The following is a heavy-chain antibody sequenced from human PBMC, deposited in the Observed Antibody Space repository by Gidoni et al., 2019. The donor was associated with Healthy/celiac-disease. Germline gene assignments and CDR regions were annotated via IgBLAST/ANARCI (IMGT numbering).Heavy chain of an antibody. CDR2: INPILGIA. V-gene: IGHV1-69*04. Sequence: QVQLVQSGAEVQKPGSSVKVSCKASGGTFSSYAISWVRQAPGQGLEWMGRINPILGIANYAQKFQGRVTITADKSTSTAYMELSSLRSEDTAVYYCASWGVYYFDYWGQGTLVTVSS. CDR3: ASWGVYYFDY. J-gene: IGHJ4*02. D-gene: IGHD7-27*01. CDR1: GGTFSSYA.